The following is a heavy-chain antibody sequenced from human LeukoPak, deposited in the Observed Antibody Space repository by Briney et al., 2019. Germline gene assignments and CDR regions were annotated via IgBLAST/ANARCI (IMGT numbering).Heavy chain of an antibody. V-gene: IGHV4-39*07. CDR1: GGSITSSSYY. CDR2: VYYSGST. CDR3: ARVRIYGGNPHSGY. J-gene: IGHJ4*02. Sequence: SETLSLTCTVSGGSITSSSYYWGWIRQPPGKGLEWIGSVYYSGSTYYNPSLKSRVTISVDTSKNQFSLKLSSVTAADTAVYYCARVRIYGGNPHSGYWGQGTLVTVSS. D-gene: IGHD4-23*01.